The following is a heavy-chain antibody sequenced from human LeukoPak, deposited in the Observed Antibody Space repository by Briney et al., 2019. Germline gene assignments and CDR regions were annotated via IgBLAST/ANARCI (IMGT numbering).Heavy chain of an antibody. D-gene: IGHD2-2*01. J-gene: IGHJ6*02. CDR3: ARTVVPAAMKYYYYYGMDV. CDR2: ISYDGSNK. V-gene: IGHV3-30*03. Sequence: GGSLRLSCAASGFTFSSYGMHWVRQAPGKGLEWVAVISYDGSNKYYADSVKGRFTISRDNSKNTLYLQMNSLRAEDTAVYYCARTVVPAAMKYYYYYGMDVWGQGTTVTVSS. CDR1: GFTFSSYG.